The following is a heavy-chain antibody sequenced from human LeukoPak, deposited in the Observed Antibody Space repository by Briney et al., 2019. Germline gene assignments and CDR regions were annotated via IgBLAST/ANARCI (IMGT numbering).Heavy chain of an antibody. CDR3: ARDFFSRYYYDSSGLNDY. CDR1: GFTFSDYY. Sequence: GGSLRLSCAASGFTFSDYYMSWIRQAPGKGLEWVSYISSSGSTIYYADSVKGRFTISRDNAKNSLYLQMNSLRAEDTAVYYCARDFFSRYYYDSSGLNDYWGQGTLVTVSS. D-gene: IGHD3-22*01. J-gene: IGHJ4*02. V-gene: IGHV3-11*04. CDR2: ISSSGSTI.